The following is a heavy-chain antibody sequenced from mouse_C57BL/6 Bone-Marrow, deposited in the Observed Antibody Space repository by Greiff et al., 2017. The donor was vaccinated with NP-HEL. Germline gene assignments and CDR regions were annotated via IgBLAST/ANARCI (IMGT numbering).Heavy chain of an antibody. CDR2: IDPENGDT. CDR3: TTEGNFDY. V-gene: IGHV14-4*01. CDR1: GFNIKDDY. Sequence: EVMLVESGAELVRPGASVKLSCTASGFNIKDDYMHWVKQRPEQGLEWIGWIDPENGDTEYASKFQGKATITADTSSNTAYLQLSSLTSEDTAVYYCTTEGNFDYWGQGTTLTVSS. J-gene: IGHJ2*01.